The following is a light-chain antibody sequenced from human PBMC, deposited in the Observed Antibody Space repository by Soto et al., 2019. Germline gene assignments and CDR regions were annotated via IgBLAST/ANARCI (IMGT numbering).Light chain of an antibody. CDR3: QTWDTGIQV. CDR1: SGHSSYP. J-gene: IGLJ2*01. V-gene: IGLV4-69*01. Sequence: QLVLTQSPSASASLGASVKVTCTLSSGHSSYPIAWHQQQAEKGPRYLMMVSSDGSHSRGDGIPDRFSGSSSGAERYLTISSLQSEDEAEYHCQTWDTGIQVFGGGTKLTVL. CDR2: VSSDGSH.